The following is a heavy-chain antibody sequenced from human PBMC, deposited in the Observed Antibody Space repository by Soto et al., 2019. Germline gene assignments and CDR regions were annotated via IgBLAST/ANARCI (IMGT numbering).Heavy chain of an antibody. V-gene: IGHV3-7*04. CDR2: VKQDGSDK. Sequence: EVQLVESGGGLVQPGGSLRLTCAASGFTLSGYWMSWVRQAPGKGLEWVANVKQDGSDKYYVDSVKGRFTISRDNAKNSLYLQMKGLGAEDTAVYYCAGGGGNFDQWGQGTLVTVSS. CDR1: GFTLSGYW. J-gene: IGHJ4*02. CDR3: AGGGGNFDQ. D-gene: IGHD3-16*01.